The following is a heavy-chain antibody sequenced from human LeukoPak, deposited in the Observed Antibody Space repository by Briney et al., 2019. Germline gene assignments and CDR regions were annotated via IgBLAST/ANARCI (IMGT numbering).Heavy chain of an antibody. CDR2: ISSSSSYI. D-gene: IGHD5-18*01. V-gene: IGHV3-21*01. Sequence: GGSLRLSCAASGFTFSSYSMNWVRQAPGKGLEWVSSISSSSSYIYYADSVKGRFTISRDNAKNSLYLQMNSLRAEDTAVYYCARDQDTAMIGALFDYWGQGTLVTVSS. CDR3: ARDQDTAMIGALFDY. CDR1: GFTFSSYS. J-gene: IGHJ4*02.